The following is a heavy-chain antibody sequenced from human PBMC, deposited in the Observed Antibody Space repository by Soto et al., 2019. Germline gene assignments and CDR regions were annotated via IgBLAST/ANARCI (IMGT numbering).Heavy chain of an antibody. D-gene: IGHD5-18*01. CDR3: ARYVVIVAIAMVTSGPDYYYYMDV. J-gene: IGHJ6*03. Sequence: SETLSLTCTVSGGSISSYYWSWTRQPPGKGLEWIGYIYYSGSTNYNPSLKSRVTISVDTSKNQFSLKLSSVTAADTAVYYFARYVVIVAIAMVTSGPDYYYYMDVWGKGSTVTVSS. V-gene: IGHV4-59*08. CDR1: GGSISSYY. CDR2: IYYSGST.